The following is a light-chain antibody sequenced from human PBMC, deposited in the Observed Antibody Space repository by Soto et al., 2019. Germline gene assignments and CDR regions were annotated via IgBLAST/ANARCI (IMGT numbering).Light chain of an antibody. Sequence: QSVLTPPASVSGYPGQSVTISCTETSSDVGGYNYVSWYQQHPGKAPKLMIYDVSNRPSGVSNRFSGSKSGNTASLTISGLQAQDEADYYCSSYTNSSTIFGTGTKVTVL. CDR3: SSYTNSSTI. CDR2: DVS. CDR1: SSDVGGYNY. J-gene: IGLJ1*01. V-gene: IGLV2-14*01.